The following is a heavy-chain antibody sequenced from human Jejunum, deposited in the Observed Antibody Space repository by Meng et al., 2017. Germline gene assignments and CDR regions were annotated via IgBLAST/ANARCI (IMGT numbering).Heavy chain of an antibody. V-gene: IGHV3-74*01. D-gene: IGHD6-25*01. Sequence: GESLKISCAASGYTFSPFWMHWVRQAPGQGLVWVSHINGDGRTIIYADSVKGRFTISRDNAKNTLYLQMDSLRAEDTAVYYCARERGYPDSFDIWGQGTMGSVSS. J-gene: IGHJ3*02. CDR1: GYTFSPFW. CDR2: INGDGRTI. CDR3: ARERGYPDSFDI.